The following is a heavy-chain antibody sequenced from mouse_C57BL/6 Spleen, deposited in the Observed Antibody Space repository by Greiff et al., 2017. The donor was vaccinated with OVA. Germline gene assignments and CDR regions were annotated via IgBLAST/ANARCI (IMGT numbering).Heavy chain of an antibody. CDR1: GYTFTSYW. V-gene: IGHV1-69*01. CDR3: ARFPHYYGSMDYAMDY. CDR2: IDPSDSYT. Sequence: VQLQQSGAELVMPGASVKLSCKASGYTFTSYWMHWVKPRPGQGLEWIGEIDPSDSYTNYNQKFKGKSTLTVDKSSSTAYMQLSSLTSEDSAVYYCARFPHYYGSMDYAMDYWGQGTSVTVSS. D-gene: IGHD1-1*01. J-gene: IGHJ4*01.